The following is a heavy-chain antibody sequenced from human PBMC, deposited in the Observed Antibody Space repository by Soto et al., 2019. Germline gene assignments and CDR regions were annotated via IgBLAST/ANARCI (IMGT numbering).Heavy chain of an antibody. CDR1: GFSFSSYG. J-gene: IGHJ4*02. CDR2: VYNDGSNK. D-gene: IGHD6-13*01. CDR3: ARVASLGFSSSWFMDY. V-gene: IGHV3-33*01. Sequence: QVQLVESGGGVVQSGSSLRLSCAGSGFSFSSYGMHWVRQAPGEGLVWVAIVYNDGSNKYYGDSVNGRLTISRDTSRNLVFLQMNSLRDDDTAIYYCARVASLGFSSSWFMDYWGQGASVSVSS.